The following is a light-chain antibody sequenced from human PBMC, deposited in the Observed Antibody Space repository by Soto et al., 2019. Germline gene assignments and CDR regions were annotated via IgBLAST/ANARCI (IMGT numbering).Light chain of an antibody. Sequence: DIQMTQSPSTLPASVGDRVAITCRASQGISNELGWYQQRPGKAPKVLIYGASNLQSGVPSRFSGSGSGTEFTLTISSLQPEDFAIYYCQQLNSYPLTFGGGTKVDIK. CDR3: QQLNSYPLT. V-gene: IGKV1-17*01. J-gene: IGKJ4*01. CDR2: GAS. CDR1: QGISNE.